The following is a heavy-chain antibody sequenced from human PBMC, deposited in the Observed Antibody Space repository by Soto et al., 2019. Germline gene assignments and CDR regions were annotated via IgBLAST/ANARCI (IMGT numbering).Heavy chain of an antibody. D-gene: IGHD5-12*01. V-gene: IGHV4-31*03. CDR2: IYPSGNT. CDR3: TVRRDGYNLSWFDP. Sequence: QMQLQESGPGLVKPSQTLSLTCTVSGGSISSGGYYWSWIRQHPGKGLEWIGYIYPSGNTHYNPSLKSRATISVDTSKNHFSLSVMSVTAADTAVYYCTVRRDGYNLSWFDPWGQGTLVTVSS. CDR1: GGSISSGGYY. J-gene: IGHJ5*02.